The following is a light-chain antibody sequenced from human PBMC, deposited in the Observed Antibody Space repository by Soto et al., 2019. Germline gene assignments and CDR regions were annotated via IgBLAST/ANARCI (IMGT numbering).Light chain of an antibody. Sequence: IQMTQSPSTLSASVGDRVTITCRASQSINARLAWHQQKPGKAPRVLIYDASNLESGVPSRFSGSGSGREFTLTISSLQPDDFATYYCQQYNSYPWTFGQGTKVDIK. V-gene: IGKV1-5*01. CDR1: QSINAR. CDR2: DAS. J-gene: IGKJ1*01. CDR3: QQYNSYPWT.